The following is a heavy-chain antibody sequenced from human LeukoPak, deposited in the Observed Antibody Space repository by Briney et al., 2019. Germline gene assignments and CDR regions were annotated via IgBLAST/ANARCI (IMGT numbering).Heavy chain of an antibody. CDR3: ARTTEGGYTYGYFYYYYMDV. CDR2: IYTSGSP. V-gene: IGHV4-4*07. J-gene: IGHJ6*03. CDR1: SGSISSYD. Sequence: SETLSLTCTVSSGSISSYDWSWIRQPAGKGLEWIGRIYTSGSPNYNPSLRSRVTMSVDTSKNQFSLKLTSVTAADTAVYYCARTTEGGYTYGYFYYYYMDVWGKGTTVTISS. D-gene: IGHD5-18*01.